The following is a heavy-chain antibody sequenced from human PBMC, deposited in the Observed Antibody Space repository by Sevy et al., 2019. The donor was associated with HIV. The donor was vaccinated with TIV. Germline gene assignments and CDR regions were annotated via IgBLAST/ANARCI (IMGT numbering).Heavy chain of an antibody. CDR3: ARGGFRYCSSTSCSFDY. D-gene: IGHD2-2*01. CDR2: INHSGST. Sequence: SETLSLTCAVYGGSFSGYYWSWIRQPPGKGLEWIGEINHSGSTNYNPSLKSRVTISVDTSKNQFSLRLGPVTAADTAVYYCARGGFRYCSSTSCSFDYWGQGTLVTVSS. J-gene: IGHJ4*02. CDR1: GGSFSGYY. V-gene: IGHV4-34*01.